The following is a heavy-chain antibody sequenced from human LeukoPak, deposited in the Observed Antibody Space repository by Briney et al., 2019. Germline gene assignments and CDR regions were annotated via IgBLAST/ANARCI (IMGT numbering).Heavy chain of an antibody. V-gene: IGHV4-39*01. CDR2: IYYSGST. Sequence: SETLSLTCTVSGGSISSSSYYWGWIRQPPGKGLEWIGSIYYSGSTYYNPSLKSRVTISIDTSKNQFSLKLSSVTAADTAVYYCARLRLRLGEPTYFDYWGQGTLVTVSS. J-gene: IGHJ4*02. CDR3: ARLRLRLGEPTYFDY. CDR1: GGSISSSSYY. D-gene: IGHD3-16*01.